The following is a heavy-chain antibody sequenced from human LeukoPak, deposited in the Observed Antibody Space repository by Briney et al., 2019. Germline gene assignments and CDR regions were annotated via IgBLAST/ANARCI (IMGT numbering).Heavy chain of an antibody. V-gene: IGHV3-30*18. CDR1: GFTFSNYG. J-gene: IGHJ4*02. D-gene: IGHD3-10*01. CDR3: AKDGSRYYYGSGQPNYFDY. CDR2: MSFDGSSE. Sequence: GGSLRLSCAASGFTFSNYGMHWVRQAPGKGLEGVAVMSFDGSSEYYADSVKGRFTISRDNSKNTLYLQMNSLRAEDTAVYYCAKDGSRYYYGSGQPNYFDYWGQGTLVTVSS.